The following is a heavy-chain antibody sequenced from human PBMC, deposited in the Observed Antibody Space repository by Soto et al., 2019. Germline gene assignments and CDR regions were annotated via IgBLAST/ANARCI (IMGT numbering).Heavy chain of an antibody. V-gene: IGHV3-30*18. Sequence: PGGSLRLSCAASGFTFSSYGMHWVRQAPGKGLEWVAVISYDGSNKYYADSVKGRFTISRDNSKNTLYLQMNSLRAEDTAVYYCAKDLGSSGWEKYYYYYYGMDVWGQGTTVTVSS. CDR2: ISYDGSNK. CDR3: AKDLGSSGWEKYYYYYYGMDV. CDR1: GFTFSSYG. D-gene: IGHD6-19*01. J-gene: IGHJ6*02.